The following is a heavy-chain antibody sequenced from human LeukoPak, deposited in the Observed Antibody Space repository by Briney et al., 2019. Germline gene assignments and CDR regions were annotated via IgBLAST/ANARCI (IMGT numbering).Heavy chain of an antibody. J-gene: IGHJ6*02. Sequence: PSQTLSLTCTVSGGSISSGGYYWSWIRQHPGKGLEWIGYIYCSGSTDYNPSLKSRVTISVDTSKNQFSLKLSSVTAADTAVYYCGRGGYYFYYGMDVWGQRTTVTVSS. CDR1: GGSISSGGYY. CDR2: IYCSGST. CDR3: GRGGYYFYYGMDV. V-gene: IGHV4-31*03.